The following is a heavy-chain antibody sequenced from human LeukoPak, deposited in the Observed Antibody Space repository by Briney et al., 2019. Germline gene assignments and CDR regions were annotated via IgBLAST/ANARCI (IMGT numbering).Heavy chain of an antibody. CDR2: IYYSGST. CDR3: AKRDDSGGNLVDL. Sequence: PSGTLSLTCTVSGGSIRSGSHYWAWIRQPPGKGLEWIGSIYYSGSTYYNPSLENRVTISIDTSKNHFSLKLSSLSVADTFVYYCAKRDDSGGNLVDLWGQGTLVTVS. CDR1: GGSIRSGSHY. J-gene: IGHJ4*02. V-gene: IGHV4-39*02. D-gene: IGHD3-22*01.